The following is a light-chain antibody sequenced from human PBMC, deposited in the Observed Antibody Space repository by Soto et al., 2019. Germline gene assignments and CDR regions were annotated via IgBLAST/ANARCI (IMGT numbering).Light chain of an antibody. Sequence: QSALTQPRSVSGSPGQSVTISCTGTSSDVDGYNYVSWYQQYPGKAPKVMIYDVSKRPSGVPDRFSGSKSGNTASLTISGLQAEDEADYYCCSYAGRRALFGGGTKVTVL. CDR2: DVS. CDR1: SSDVDGYNY. V-gene: IGLV2-11*01. CDR3: CSYAGRRAL. J-gene: IGLJ2*01.